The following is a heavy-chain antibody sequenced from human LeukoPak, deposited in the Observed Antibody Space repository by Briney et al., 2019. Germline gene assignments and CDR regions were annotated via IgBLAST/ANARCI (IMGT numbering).Heavy chain of an antibody. CDR1: GYSISSGYY. CDR2: ISHSGSA. CDR3: ARHPIGTAMVSYFDY. V-gene: IGHV4-38-2*01. J-gene: IGHJ4*02. D-gene: IGHD5-18*01. Sequence: SETLSLTCAVYGYSISSGYYWGWIRQPPGQGLEWIGTISHSGSAYYNPSLKSRVTISLDTSKNQSSLRLSSVTAADTAVYYCARHPIGTAMVSYFDYWGQGTLVTVSS.